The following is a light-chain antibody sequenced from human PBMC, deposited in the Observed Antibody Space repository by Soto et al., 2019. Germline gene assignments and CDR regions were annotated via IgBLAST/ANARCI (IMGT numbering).Light chain of an antibody. J-gene: IGKJ2*01. CDR3: QQGHNWPLT. V-gene: IGKV3-15*01. CDR2: GAS. CDR1: KSINSE. Sequence: EIVMTQSPATLSLSPGERAALSCRASKSINSELAWDQQKPGQPPRLLIYGASTRATGVPARFSGSESGSEFTLTISGLQSEDFAVYYCQQGHNWPLTFGQGTRLEI.